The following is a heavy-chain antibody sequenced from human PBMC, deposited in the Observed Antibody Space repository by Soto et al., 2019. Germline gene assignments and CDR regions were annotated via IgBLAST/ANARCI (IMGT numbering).Heavy chain of an antibody. CDR1: GFTFSSYS. Sequence: EVQLVESGGGLVKPGGSLRLSCAASGFTFSSYSMNWVRQAPGKGLEWVSSISSSSSYIYYADSVKGRFTISRDNAKNSLDGKMKGMGAEDRGVYDGGGGGEGGQWLVTDYWGQGTLVTVSS. CDR2: ISSSSSYI. D-gene: IGHD6-19*01. V-gene: IGHV3-21*01. J-gene: IGHJ4*02. CDR3: GGGGEGGQWLVTDY.